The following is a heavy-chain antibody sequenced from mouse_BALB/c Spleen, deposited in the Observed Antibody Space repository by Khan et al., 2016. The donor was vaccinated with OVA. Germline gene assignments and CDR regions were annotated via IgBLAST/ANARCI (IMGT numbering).Heavy chain of an antibody. Sequence: QLEESGPGLVKPSQSLSLTCTVTGYSITSGYAWNWIRQFPGNKLEWMGYISYSGVTSYTPSLKSRISITRDTSKNQFFLQLNSVTTEDSATYCCARGHYYGYYFDYWGQGTTLTVSS. CDR1: GYSITSGYA. D-gene: IGHD1-2*01. CDR3: ARGHYYGYYFDY. V-gene: IGHV3-2*02. CDR2: ISYSGVT. J-gene: IGHJ2*01.